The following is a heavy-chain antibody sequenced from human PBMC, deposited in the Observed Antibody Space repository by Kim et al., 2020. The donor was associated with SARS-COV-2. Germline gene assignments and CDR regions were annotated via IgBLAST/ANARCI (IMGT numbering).Heavy chain of an antibody. J-gene: IGHJ2*01. V-gene: IGHV3-23*01. CDR3: AKGGYSSGWRWYFDL. Sequence: DSVKGRFTISRDNSKNTLYLQMNSLRAEDTAVYYCAKGGYSSGWRWYFDLWGRGTLVTVSS. D-gene: IGHD6-19*01.